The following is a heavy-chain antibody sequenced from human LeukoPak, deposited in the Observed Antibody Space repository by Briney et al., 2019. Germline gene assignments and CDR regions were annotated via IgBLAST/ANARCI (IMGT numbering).Heavy chain of an antibody. CDR2: IYYSGST. CDR3: ARGTYYFDY. D-gene: IGHD3-10*01. CDR1: GGSISSYY. V-gene: IGHV4-59*01. Sequence: SETLSLTCTVSGGSISSYYWSWIRQPPGKGLEWIGYIYYSGSTNYNPSLRSRVTISVDTSKNQFSLKLSSVTAADTAVYYCARGTYYFDYWGQGTLVTVSS. J-gene: IGHJ4*02.